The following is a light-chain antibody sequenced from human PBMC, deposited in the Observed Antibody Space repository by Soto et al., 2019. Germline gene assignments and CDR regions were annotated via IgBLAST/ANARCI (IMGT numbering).Light chain of an antibody. J-gene: IGKJ4*01. V-gene: IGKV1-5*03. CDR2: KAS. CDR1: QSISSW. Sequence: DIQMTQPPSTLSASVGERVTITCRAIQSISSWLAWYQQKPGKAPKLLIYKASSLESGVPSRFSGSGSGTEFTLTISSLQPDDFATYYCQQYNSYSPVTFGGGTKVDIK. CDR3: QQYNSYSPVT.